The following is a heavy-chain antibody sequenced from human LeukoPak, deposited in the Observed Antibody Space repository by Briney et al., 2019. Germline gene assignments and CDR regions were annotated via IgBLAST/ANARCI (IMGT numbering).Heavy chain of an antibody. CDR2: INPNSGGT. CDR3: ARDGYYYDSSGYSYGFDY. CDR1: GYTFTLYG. D-gene: IGHD3-22*01. J-gene: IGHJ4*02. Sequence: ASVKVSCKASGYTFTLYGITWVRQAPGQGLEWMGWINPNSGGTNYAENFQGRVTMTRDTSISTAYMELSRLKSDDTAVYYCARDGYYYDSSGYSYGFDYWGQGTLVTVSS. V-gene: IGHV1-2*02.